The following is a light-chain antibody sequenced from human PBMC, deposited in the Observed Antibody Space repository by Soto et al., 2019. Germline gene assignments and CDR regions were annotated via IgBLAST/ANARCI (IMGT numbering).Light chain of an antibody. CDR3: QQYFSALYT. V-gene: IGKV4-1*01. CDR2: WAS. J-gene: IGKJ2*01. Sequence: DIVMTQSPDSLAVSLGERATINCKSSQSVLYISNNENYLAWYQQKPGQPPKLLIYWASTRESGVPDRFSGSGSGTDFTLTISSLQAEDVAVYYCQQYFSALYTFGQGTKVEIK. CDR1: QSVLYISNNENY.